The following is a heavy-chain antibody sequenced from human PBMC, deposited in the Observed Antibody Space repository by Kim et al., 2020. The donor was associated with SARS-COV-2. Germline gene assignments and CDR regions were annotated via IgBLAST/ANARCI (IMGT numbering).Heavy chain of an antibody. D-gene: IGHD6-19*01. J-gene: IGHJ5*02. Sequence: SETLSLTCAVYGGSFSGYYWSWIRQPPGKGLEWIGEINHSGSTNYNPSLKSRVTISVDTSKNQFSLKLSSVTAADTAVYYCARQWLVPESWFDPWGQGTLVTVSS. CDR1: GGSFSGYY. V-gene: IGHV4-34*01. CDR3: ARQWLVPESWFDP. CDR2: INHSGST.